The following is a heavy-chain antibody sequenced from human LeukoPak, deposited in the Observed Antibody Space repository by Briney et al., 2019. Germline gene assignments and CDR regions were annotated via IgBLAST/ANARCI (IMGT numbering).Heavy chain of an antibody. Sequence: GGSLRLSCAASGFTFSDYWMSWVRQAPGKGREWVANIKQDGSEKYYVATVKGRFTISRDNAKNSLYLQVNSLRAEDTAVYYCARDGRLTPFEYWGQGTLVTVSS. CDR1: GFTFSDYW. CDR2: IKQDGSEK. V-gene: IGHV3-7*03. J-gene: IGHJ4*02. CDR3: ARDGRLTPFEY. D-gene: IGHD2-15*01.